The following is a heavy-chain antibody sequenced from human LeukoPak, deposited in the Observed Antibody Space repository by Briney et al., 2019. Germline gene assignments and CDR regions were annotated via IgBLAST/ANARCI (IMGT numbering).Heavy chain of an antibody. J-gene: IGHJ4*02. V-gene: IGHV1-18*01. CDR3: ARDPAPPYYGSGSYLDY. Sequence: VASVKVSCKASGYTFTSYGISWVRQAPGQGLEWMGWISAYNGNTNYAQKLQGRVTMTTDTSTSTAYMELRSLRSDDTAVYYCARDPAPPYYGSGSYLDYWGQGTLVTVSS. CDR2: ISAYNGNT. CDR1: GYTFTSYG. D-gene: IGHD3-10*01.